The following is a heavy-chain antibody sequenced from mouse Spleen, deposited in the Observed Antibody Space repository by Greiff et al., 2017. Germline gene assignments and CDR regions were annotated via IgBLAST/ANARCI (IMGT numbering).Heavy chain of an antibody. J-gene: IGHJ1*01. V-gene: IGHV5-9-1*01. CDR1: GFTFSSYA. Sequence: EVKVVESGGGLVKPGGSLKLSCAASGFTFSSYAMSWVRQTPEKRLEWVATISSGGSYTYYPDSVKGRFTISRDNAKNTLYLQMSSLRSEDTAMYYCARRGPDWYFDVWGAGTTVTVSS. CDR2: ISSGGSYT. CDR3: ARRGPDWYFDV. D-gene: IGHD3-1*01.